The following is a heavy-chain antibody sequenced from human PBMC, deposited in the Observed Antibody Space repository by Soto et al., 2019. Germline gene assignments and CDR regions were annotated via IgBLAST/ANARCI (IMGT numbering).Heavy chain of an antibody. Sequence: QVQLQESGPGLVKPSQTLSLTCTVSGGSISSGGYYWSWIRQHPGKGLEWIGYIYYSGSTYYNPSLKSRVTISVDTSKNQFSLKLSSVTAADTAVYYCARATLQREHRVSDAFDIWGQGTMVTVSS. J-gene: IGHJ3*02. D-gene: IGHD2-2*01. CDR3: ARATLQREHRVSDAFDI. V-gene: IGHV4-31*03. CDR1: GGSISSGGYY. CDR2: IYYSGST.